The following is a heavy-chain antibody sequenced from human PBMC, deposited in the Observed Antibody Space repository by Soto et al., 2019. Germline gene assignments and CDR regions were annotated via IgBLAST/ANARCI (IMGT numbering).Heavy chain of an antibody. D-gene: IGHD4-17*01. CDR3: ARDLREFDY. V-gene: IGHV3-30-3*01. CDR2: ISYDGSNK. CDR1: GFTFSSYA. Sequence: QVQLVESGGGVVQPGRSLRLSCAASGFTFSSYAMHWVRQAPGKGLEWVAVISYDGSNKYYADSVRGRFTISRDNSKNTLYLQMNSLRAEDTAVYYYARDLREFDYWGQGTLVTVSS. J-gene: IGHJ4*02.